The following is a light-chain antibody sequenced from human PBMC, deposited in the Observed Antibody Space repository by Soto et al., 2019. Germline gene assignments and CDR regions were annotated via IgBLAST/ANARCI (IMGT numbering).Light chain of an antibody. CDR3: QQYGRLPRFK. CDR1: QRVISDY. J-gene: IGKJ3*01. Sequence: IVLTQSPGTLSLSPGERATLSCRASQRVISDYLNWYQQKPGQAPSLLIYGASNMATGIPDRFSGSGSENDVSLTISKVEPEDRAVYYCQQYGRLPRFKFRAGTTVDIK. CDR2: GAS. V-gene: IGKV3-20*01.